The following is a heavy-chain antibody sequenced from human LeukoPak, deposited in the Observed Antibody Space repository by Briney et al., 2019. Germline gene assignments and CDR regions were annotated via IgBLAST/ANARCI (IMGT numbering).Heavy chain of an antibody. V-gene: IGHV4-31*03. CDR1: GGSISSGGYY. CDR2: IYYSGST. CDR3: ARAGGFFSPFGY. J-gene: IGHJ4*02. D-gene: IGHD3-16*01. Sequence: SQTLSLTCTVSGGSISSGGYYWSWIRQRPGKGLEWIGYIYYSGSTYYNPSLKSRVTISVDTSKNQFSLKLSSVTAADTAVYYCARAGGFFSPFGYWGQGTLVTVSS.